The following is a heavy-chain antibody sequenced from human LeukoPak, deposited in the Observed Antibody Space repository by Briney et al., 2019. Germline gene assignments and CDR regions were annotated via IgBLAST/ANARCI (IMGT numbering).Heavy chain of an antibody. CDR1: GFSLNYYW. J-gene: IGHJ4*02. V-gene: IGHV3-7*01. D-gene: IGHD3-3*01. Sequence: GGSLRLSCAASGFSLNYYWMTWVRQAPGKGLEWVANIKPDGSEKYYVDSVKGRFIVSRDNAKNSLYLQMNSLRVEDTAVYYCASTSWSGCDYWGQGTLVTVSS. CDR3: ASTSWSGCDY. CDR2: IKPDGSEK.